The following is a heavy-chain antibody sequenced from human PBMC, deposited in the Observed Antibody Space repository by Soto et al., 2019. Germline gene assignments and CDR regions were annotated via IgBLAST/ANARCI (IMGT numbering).Heavy chain of an antibody. J-gene: IGHJ4*02. CDR1: GGTFSIYA. D-gene: IGHD2-2*02. CDR2: IIPIFGTA. Sequence: SVKVSCKASGGTFSIYAISCVLQSPVQWLEWMGGIIPIFGTANYAQKFQGRVTITADESTSTAYMELSSLRSEDTAVYYCARAPDGYTHRYCFGYWGQGTLVTVSS. V-gene: IGHV1-69*13. CDR3: ARAPDGYTHRYCFGY.